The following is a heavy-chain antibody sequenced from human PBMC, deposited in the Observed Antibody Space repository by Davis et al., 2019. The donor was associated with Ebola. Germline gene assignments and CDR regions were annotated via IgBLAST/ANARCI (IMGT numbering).Heavy chain of an antibody. CDR3: AKDLTSYYGSGDFFDY. CDR2: ISASGGAT. Sequence: GESLKISCAASGFLFSSYAMSWVRQAPGRGLEWVSSISASGGATFYADSVKGRIVMSRDNSNDTPYLRMNNLRAEDTAIYYCAKDLTSYYGSGDFFDYWGQGILVTVSS. D-gene: IGHD3-10*01. CDR1: GFLFSSYA. V-gene: IGHV3-23*01. J-gene: IGHJ4*02.